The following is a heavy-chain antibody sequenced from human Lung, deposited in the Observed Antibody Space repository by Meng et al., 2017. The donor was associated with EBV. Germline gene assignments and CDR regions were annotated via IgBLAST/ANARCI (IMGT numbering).Heavy chain of an antibody. CDR2: IYYSGST. Sequence: QVQPDECGPGLVKPSQTLSLHGPASGGSISSGDYHWSWIRQPPGKGLEWIRCIYYSGSTYYNPSLKSRVTISVDTSKNQFSLKLSSVTAADTAVYYCARDRTTGRYFDYWGQGTLVTVSS. J-gene: IGHJ4*02. V-gene: IGHV4-30-4*01. D-gene: IGHD4-11*01. CDR1: GGSISSGDYH. CDR3: ARDRTTGRYFDY.